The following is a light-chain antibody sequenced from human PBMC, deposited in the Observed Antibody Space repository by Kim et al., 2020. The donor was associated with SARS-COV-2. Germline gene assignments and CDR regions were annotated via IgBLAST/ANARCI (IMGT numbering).Light chain of an antibody. J-gene: IGLJ1*01. V-gene: IGLV3-1*01. CDR1: KIGDKY. Sequence: VSPGQTASITCSGDKIGDKYACWYQQKPGQSPVLVIYQDSKRPSGIPERFSGSNSGKTATLTISGTQAMDEADYYCQAWDSSTYYVFGTGTKVTVL. CDR3: QAWDSSTYYV. CDR2: QDS.